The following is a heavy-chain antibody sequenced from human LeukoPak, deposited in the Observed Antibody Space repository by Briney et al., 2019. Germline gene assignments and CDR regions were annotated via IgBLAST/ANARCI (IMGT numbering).Heavy chain of an antibody. D-gene: IGHD3-10*01. CDR3: ARDFLYGSGSYSFNWFDP. J-gene: IGHJ5*02. CDR1: GFTFSSYA. V-gene: IGHV3-30*04. CDR2: ISYDGSNK. Sequence: GGSLRLSCAASGFTFSSYAMHWVRQAPGKGLEWVAVISYDGSNKYYADSVKGRFTISRDNSKNTLYLQMNSLRAEDTAAYYCARDFLYGSGSYSFNWFDPWGQGTLVTVSS.